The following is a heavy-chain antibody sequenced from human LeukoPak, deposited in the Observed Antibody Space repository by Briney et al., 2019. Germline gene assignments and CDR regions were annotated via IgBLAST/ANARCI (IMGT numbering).Heavy chain of an antibody. V-gene: IGHV3-23*01. CDR1: GFTFSSYA. CDR3: ARAGYYDSSGSDAFDI. J-gene: IGHJ3*02. D-gene: IGHD3-22*01. CDR2: ISGSGGST. Sequence: SGGSLRLSCAASGFTFSSYAMSWVRQAPGKGLEWVSAISGSGGSTYYADSVKGRFTISRDNAKNSLYLQMNSLRAEDTAVYYCARAGYYDSSGSDAFDIWGQGTMVTVSS.